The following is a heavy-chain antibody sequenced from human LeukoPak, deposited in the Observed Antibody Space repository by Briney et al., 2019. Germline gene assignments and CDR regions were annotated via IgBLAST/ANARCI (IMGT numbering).Heavy chain of an antibody. CDR1: GYTFTSYT. D-gene: IGHD3-3*01. CDR2: INTNTGNP. J-gene: IGHJ4*02. Sequence: ASVKVSCKASGYTFTSYTMNWVRQAPGQGLEWMGWINTNTGNPTYAQGFTGRFVFSLETSVSTAYLQISSLNAEDTAVYYCATDLDFWSGNFDYWGQGTLVTVSS. V-gene: IGHV7-4-1*02. CDR3: ATDLDFWSGNFDY.